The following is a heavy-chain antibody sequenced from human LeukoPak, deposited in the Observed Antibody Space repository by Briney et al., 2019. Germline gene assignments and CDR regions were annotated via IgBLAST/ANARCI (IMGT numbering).Heavy chain of an antibody. V-gene: IGHV4-59*08. CDR3: ASCNYYYYYGMDV. CDR2: IYYSGST. J-gene: IGHJ6*02. CDR1: GGSISSYY. Sequence: SETLSLTCTVSGGSISSYYWSWIRQPPGKGLEWIGYIYYSGSTNYNPSLKSRVTISVDTSKNQFSLKLSSVTAADTAVYYCASCNYYYYYGMDVWGQGTTVTVSS.